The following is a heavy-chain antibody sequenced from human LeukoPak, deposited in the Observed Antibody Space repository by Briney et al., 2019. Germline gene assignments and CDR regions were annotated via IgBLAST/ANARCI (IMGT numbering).Heavy chain of an antibody. CDR1: GGSISSYY. D-gene: IGHD3-10*01. CDR2: IYTSGST. J-gene: IGHJ6*02. V-gene: IGHV4-4*07. Sequence: SETLSLTCTVSGGSISSYYWSWIRQPAGKGLEWIGRIYTSGSTNYNPSLKSRVTMSVDTSKNQFSLKLSSVTAADTAVYYCARHRGDPRGYYYYGMDVWGQGTTVTVSS. CDR3: ARHRGDPRGYYYYGMDV.